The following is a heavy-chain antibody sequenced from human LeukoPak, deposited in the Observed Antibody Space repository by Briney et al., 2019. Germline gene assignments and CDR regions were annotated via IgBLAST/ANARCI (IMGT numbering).Heavy chain of an antibody. CDR3: AKDPRIYNWNDAPLSD. D-gene: IGHD1-1*01. V-gene: IGHV3-23*01. CDR2: ISGSGGST. Sequence: GGSLRLSCAASGFTFSSYAMSWVRQAPGKGLEWVSAISGSGGSTYYADSVKGRFTISRDNSKNTLYLQMNSLRAEDTAVYYCAKDPRIYNWNDAPLSDWGQGTLVTVSS. CDR1: GFTFSSYA. J-gene: IGHJ4*02.